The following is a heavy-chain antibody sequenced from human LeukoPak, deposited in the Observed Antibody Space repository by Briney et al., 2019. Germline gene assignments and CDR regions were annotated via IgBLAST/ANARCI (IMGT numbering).Heavy chain of an antibody. D-gene: IGHD6-13*01. V-gene: IGHV4-34*01. CDR2: INHRGGT. J-gene: IGHJ4*02. CDR3: ARRRRGSSRIIDY. Sequence: PSETLSLTCAVYGGSFSGYYWSWIRQPPGKGLEWIGEINHRGGTNYNPSLKSRVTISVDTSKNQFSLKLSSVTAADTAVYYCARRRRGSSRIIDYWGQGTLVTVSS. CDR1: GGSFSGYY.